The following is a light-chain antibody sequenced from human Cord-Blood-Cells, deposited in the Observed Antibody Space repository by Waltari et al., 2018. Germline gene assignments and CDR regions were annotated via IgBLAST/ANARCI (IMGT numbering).Light chain of an antibody. CDR3: QQLNSYPPSIT. Sequence: IQLTQSPSSLSASVGDRVTITCRASQGISSYLAWYQQKPGKAPKLLIYAASTLQSGVPSRCSGSGSGTDFTLTISSLQPEDFATYYCQQLNSYPPSITFGQGTRLEIK. V-gene: IGKV1-9*01. CDR1: QGISSY. CDR2: AAS. J-gene: IGKJ5*01.